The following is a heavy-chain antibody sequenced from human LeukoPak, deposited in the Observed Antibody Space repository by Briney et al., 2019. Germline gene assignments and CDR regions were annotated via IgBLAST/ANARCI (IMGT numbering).Heavy chain of an antibody. J-gene: IGHJ4*02. CDR1: GGSISSYY. D-gene: IGHD1-7*01. CDR2: IYYSGST. CDR3: ARQGELPRNFDY. V-gene: IGHV4-59*08. Sequence: ASETLSLTCTVSGGSISSYYWSWIRQPPGKGLEWIGYIYYSGSTNYNPSLKSRVTISVDTSKNQFSLKLSSVTAADTAVYYCARQGELPRNFDYWGQGTLVTVSS.